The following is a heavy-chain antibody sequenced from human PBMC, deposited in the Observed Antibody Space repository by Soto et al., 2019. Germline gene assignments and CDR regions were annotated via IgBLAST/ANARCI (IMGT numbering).Heavy chain of an antibody. D-gene: IGHD5-18*01. CDR3: ASRAQIGLQLWFPFDY. Sequence: ASVKVSCKASGYTFTRYDINWVRQATGQGLEWMGWMNPNSGNTGYARKFQGRVTMTRDTSIRTAYMELSSLRSDDTAVYYCASRAQIGLQLWFPFDYWAQGTLVTFS. V-gene: IGHV1-8*01. J-gene: IGHJ4*02. CDR1: GYTFTRYD. CDR2: MNPNSGNT.